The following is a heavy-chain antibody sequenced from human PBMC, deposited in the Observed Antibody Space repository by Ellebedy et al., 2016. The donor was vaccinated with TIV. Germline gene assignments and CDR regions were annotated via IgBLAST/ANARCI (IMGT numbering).Heavy chain of an antibody. J-gene: IGHJ4*02. CDR2: INDSGST. V-gene: IGHV4-34*01. Sequence: SETLSLTXAVYGGSFSGYFWTWIRQPPGKGLEWIGEINDSGSTNYNPSLKSRVTISVDTSKSQFSLKLSPLTAADRAVYYCARGRYPSPMVDFWGQGTLVTVSS. D-gene: IGHD4/OR15-4a*01. CDR1: GGSFSGYF. CDR3: ARGRYPSPMVDF.